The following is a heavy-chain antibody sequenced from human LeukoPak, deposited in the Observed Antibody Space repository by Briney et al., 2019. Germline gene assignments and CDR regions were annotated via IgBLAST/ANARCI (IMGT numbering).Heavy chain of an antibody. CDR2: IIPIFGTA. J-gene: IGHJ4*02. V-gene: IGHV1-69*06. CDR1: GGTFSSYA. CDR3: ARAPGERLLLWFGELYY. Sequence: ASVKVSCKASGGTFSSYAISWVRQAPGQGLEWMGGIIPIFGTANYAQKFQGRVTITADKSTSTAYMELSSLRSEDTAVYYCARAPGERLLLWFGELYYWGQGTLVTVSS. D-gene: IGHD3-10*01.